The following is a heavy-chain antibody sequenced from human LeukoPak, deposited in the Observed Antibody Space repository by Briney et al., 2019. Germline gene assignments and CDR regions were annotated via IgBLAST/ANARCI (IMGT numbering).Heavy chain of an antibody. CDR3: ARLTIFGVVVIRRVFDY. D-gene: IGHD3-3*01. V-gene: IGHV3-48*01. J-gene: IGHJ4*02. CDR2: ITNSGNSK. Sequence: QPGGSLRLSCAASGFAVSNNYMNWVRQAPGKGLEWVSYITNSGNSKSYADSVKGRFTISRDNTKNSLYLQMNGLRAEDTAVYYCARLTIFGVVVIRRVFDYWGQGTLVTVSS. CDR1: GFAVSNNY.